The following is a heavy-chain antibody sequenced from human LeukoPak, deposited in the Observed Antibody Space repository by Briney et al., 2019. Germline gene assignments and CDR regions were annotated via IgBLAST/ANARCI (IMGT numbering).Heavy chain of an antibody. D-gene: IGHD3-22*01. CDR2: IYYTGIT. CDR1: GGSISGNSFY. J-gene: IGHJ4*02. Sequence: PSETLSLTCTVSGGSISGNSFYWGWVRQPPGKGLEWIGNIYYTGITYYNPSLKSRVTISVDTSKNQFSLKLNSVTAADTAVYYCASPGITTFDYWGQGTLVTVSP. CDR3: ASPGITTFDY. V-gene: IGHV4-39*01.